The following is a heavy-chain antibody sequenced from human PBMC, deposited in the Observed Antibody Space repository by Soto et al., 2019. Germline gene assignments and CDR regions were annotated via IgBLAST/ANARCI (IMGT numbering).Heavy chain of an antibody. V-gene: IGHV2-5*02. CDR2: IYWDDDK. Sequence: QITLKESGPTLVKPTQTLTLTCTFSGFSLSTSGVGVGWIRQPPGKALEWLALIYWDDDKRYSPSLKSRLTIXXDXSTXPVVLTMTHTDPVDTATYYCAQWGWVVRGGDYFDYWGQGTLVTVSS. D-gene: IGHD2-15*01. CDR1: GFSLSTSGVG. J-gene: IGHJ4*02. CDR3: AQWGWVVRGGDYFDY.